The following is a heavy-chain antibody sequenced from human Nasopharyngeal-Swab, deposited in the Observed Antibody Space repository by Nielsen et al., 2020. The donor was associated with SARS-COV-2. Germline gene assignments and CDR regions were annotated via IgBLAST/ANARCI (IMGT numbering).Heavy chain of an antibody. J-gene: IGHJ3*02. CDR2: IYYSGST. CDR1: GGSISSGDNY. CDR3: ASASKGGRAFDI. V-gene: IGHV4-30-4*02. Sequence: SETLSLTCTVSGGSISSGDNYWRWIRQPTGKGLEWIGYIYYSGSTYYNPSLKSRVTISVDTSKNQFSLKLSSVTAADTAVYYCASASKGGRAFDIWGQGTMVTVSS. D-gene: IGHD2-15*01.